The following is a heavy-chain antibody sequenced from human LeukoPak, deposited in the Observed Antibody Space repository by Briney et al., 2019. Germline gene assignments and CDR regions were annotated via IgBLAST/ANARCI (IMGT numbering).Heavy chain of an antibody. CDR2: IYTSGST. Sequence: SETLSLTCTVSRGSISSGSSYWSWIRQPAGKGLEWIGCIYTSGSTNYNPSLKSRVTISVDTSKNQFSLKLSSVTAADTAVYYCARGGYSGSWSERFAFDIWGQGTMVTVSS. V-gene: IGHV4-61*02. D-gene: IGHD1-26*01. CDR3: ARGGYSGSWSERFAFDI. CDR1: RGSISSGSSY. J-gene: IGHJ3*02.